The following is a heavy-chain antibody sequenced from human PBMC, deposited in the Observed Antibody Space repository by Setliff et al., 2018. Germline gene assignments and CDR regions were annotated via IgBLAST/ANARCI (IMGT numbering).Heavy chain of an antibody. Sequence: TLSLTCAVYGGSFSGYYWSWIRQPAGKGLEWLGQIYTSWSTNYNPSLKGRATLSIDASKRQFSLKLTSVTAADTAVYYCARMSGFQYMDVWGKGTTVTVSS. V-gene: IGHV4-59*10. J-gene: IGHJ6*03. CDR3: ARMSGFQYMDV. D-gene: IGHD3-3*01. CDR1: GGSFSGYY. CDR2: IYTSWST.